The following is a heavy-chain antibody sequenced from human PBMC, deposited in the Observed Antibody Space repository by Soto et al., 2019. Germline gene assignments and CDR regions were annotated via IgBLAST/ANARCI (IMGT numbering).Heavy chain of an antibody. V-gene: IGHV1-3*01. D-gene: IGHD3-10*01. CDR2: INVGNGNT. J-gene: IGHJ4*02. Sequence: QVPLVQSGAEVKKPGASVKVSCKASGYSFSSYAMHWVRQAPGQRLEWMGWINVGNGNTKYSQKFQGRVTISRDTSASTVFMELSSLRSEDAAIYYCARVAAYYYGSGTLFGDYWGQGTLVTVSS. CDR1: GYSFSSYA. CDR3: ARVAAYYYGSGTLFGDY.